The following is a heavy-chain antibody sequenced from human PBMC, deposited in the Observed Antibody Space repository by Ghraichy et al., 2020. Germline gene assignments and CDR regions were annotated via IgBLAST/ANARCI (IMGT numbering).Heavy chain of an antibody. V-gene: IGHV3-15*01. CDR2: IKSKTDGGTT. CDR3: TTGLHDFWSGSNDY. CDR1: GFTFSNAW. Sequence: GGSLRLSCAASGFTFSNAWMSWVRQAPGKGLEWVGRIKSKTDGGTTDYAAPVKGRFTISRDDSKNTLYLQMNSLKTEDTAVYYCTTGLHDFWSGSNDYWGQGTLVTVSS. D-gene: IGHD3-3*01. J-gene: IGHJ4*02.